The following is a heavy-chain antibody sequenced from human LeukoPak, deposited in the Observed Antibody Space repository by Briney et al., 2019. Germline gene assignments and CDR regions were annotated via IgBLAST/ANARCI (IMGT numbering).Heavy chain of an antibody. Sequence: PRGSLRLSCAASRFTFSNYWMHWVRQAPGKGLVWVARINPDGSGTTYAHSVKGRFTISRDNVKNTVSLQLNSLRAEDTAAYFCVRAIFDYNANAFWGQGTLATVPS. CDR1: RFTFSNYW. CDR3: VRAIFDYNANAF. J-gene: IGHJ4*02. CDR2: INPDGSGT. V-gene: IGHV3-74*01. D-gene: IGHD5-12*01.